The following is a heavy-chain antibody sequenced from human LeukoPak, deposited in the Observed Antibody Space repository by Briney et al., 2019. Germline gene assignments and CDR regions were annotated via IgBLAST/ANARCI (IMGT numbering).Heavy chain of an antibody. Sequence: SVKVSCKASGGTFSSYAISWVRQAPGQGLEWMGGIIPIFGTANYAQKFQGRVTITTDESTSAAYMELSSLRSEDTAVYYCARVAAAGTWWFDPWGQGTLVTVSS. CDR2: IIPIFGTA. CDR1: GGTFSSYA. J-gene: IGHJ5*02. CDR3: ARVAAAGTWWFDP. D-gene: IGHD6-13*01. V-gene: IGHV1-69*05.